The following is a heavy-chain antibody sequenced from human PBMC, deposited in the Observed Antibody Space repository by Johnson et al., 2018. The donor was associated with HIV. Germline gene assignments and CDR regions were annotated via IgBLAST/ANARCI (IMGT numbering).Heavy chain of an antibody. CDR3: ARLPSGYSRDAFDI. V-gene: IGHV3-11*04. CDR2: ISSSGSTI. D-gene: IGHD5-18*01. Sequence: QVQLVESGGGLVKPGGSLRLSCAASGFTFSDYYMSWIRQAPGKGLEWVSDISSSGSTIYYADSVKGRFTIPRDNSKNTLYLQMNSLRPEDTAVYYCARLPSGYSRDAFDIWGQGTMVTVSS. J-gene: IGHJ3*02. CDR1: GFTFSDYY.